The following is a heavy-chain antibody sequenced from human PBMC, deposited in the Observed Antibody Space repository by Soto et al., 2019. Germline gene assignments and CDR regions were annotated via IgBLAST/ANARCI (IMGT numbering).Heavy chain of an antibody. CDR1: GGSMSSGDYY. J-gene: IGHJ4*02. CDR3: SRYDYAYY. Sequence: SETLSLTCTVSGGSMSSGDYYWSWIRQPPGKGLEWIGYIYYSGSTYYNPSLKSRVTISVDTSKNQFSLKLSSVTTADTAVYYWSRYDYAYYWGQGTLVTVSS. CDR2: IYYSGST. D-gene: IGHD4-17*01. V-gene: IGHV4-30-4*01.